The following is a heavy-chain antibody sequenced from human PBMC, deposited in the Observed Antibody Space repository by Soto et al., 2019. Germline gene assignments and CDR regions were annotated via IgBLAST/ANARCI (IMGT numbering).Heavy chain of an antibody. CDR2: IYGDDDK. D-gene: IGHD6-13*01. Sequence: QITLNESGPALVKPTQTLTLTCTFSGFSLTTSGVGVHWLRQPPGKALEWLAVIYGDDDKRYNPTLETRLTNTKDTSXXXVXXTLTNLDPLDTATYSCAHNPSPSTTWYIRDDWFDPWGQGTLVTVSS. V-gene: IGHV2-5*02. J-gene: IGHJ5*02. CDR3: AHNPSPSTTWYIRDDWFDP. CDR1: GFSLTTSGVG.